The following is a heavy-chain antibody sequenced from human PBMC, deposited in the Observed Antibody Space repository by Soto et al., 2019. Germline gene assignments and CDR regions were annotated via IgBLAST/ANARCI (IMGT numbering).Heavy chain of an antibody. J-gene: IGHJ4*02. Sequence: PSGTLALTCAVYGGSFSGYYWSWIRQRPGKGLEWIGEINHSGSTNYNPSLKSRVTISVDTSKNQFSLKLSSVTAADTAVYYCARGLPSYYGGKLYFDYWGQGTLVTVSS. V-gene: IGHV4-34*01. CDR1: GGSFSGYY. CDR3: ARGLPSYYGGKLYFDY. CDR2: INHSGST. D-gene: IGHD2-15*01.